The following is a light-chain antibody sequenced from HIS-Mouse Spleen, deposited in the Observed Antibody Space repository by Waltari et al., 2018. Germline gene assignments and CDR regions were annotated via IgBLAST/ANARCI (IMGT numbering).Light chain of an antibody. J-gene: IGLJ2*01. Sequence: QSALTQPRSVSGSPGQSVTISCPGTSSDVGGSHYVSWYQQHPGKAPKLMIYDVSKRPSGVPDRFSGSKSGNTASLTISGLQAEDEADYYCCSYAGSYTLVFGGGTKLTVL. V-gene: IGLV2-11*01. CDR3: CSYAGSYTLV. CDR2: DVS. CDR1: SSDVGGSHY.